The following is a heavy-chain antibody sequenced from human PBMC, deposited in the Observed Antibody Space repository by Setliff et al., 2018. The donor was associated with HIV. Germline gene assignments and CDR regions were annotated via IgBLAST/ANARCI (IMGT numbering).Heavy chain of an antibody. V-gene: IGHV4-4*09. CDR3: ARRIDDSGSFPDKNWFDT. CDR2: IFSSGRT. CDR1: GDSISSYS. D-gene: IGHD3-10*01. Sequence: PSETLSLTCTVSGDSISSYSWNWIRQSPGGGLEWIGFIFSSGRTKYNPSLQSRVTMSIDTSKNQFSLRLTSVTAADTAVYYCARRIDDSGSFPDKNWFDTWGQGSLVTVS. J-gene: IGHJ5*02.